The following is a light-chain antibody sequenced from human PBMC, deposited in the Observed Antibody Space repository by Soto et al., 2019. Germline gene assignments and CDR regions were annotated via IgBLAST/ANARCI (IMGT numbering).Light chain of an antibody. V-gene: IGLV2-14*03. CDR3: SSFTSSTTYV. CDR1: SSDVGGYSY. CDR2: DVS. Sequence: QSALTQPASVSGSPGQSITISCTGTSSDVGGYSYVCWYQHHPGKAPKLIISDVSNRPSGVSNRFSGSKSGNTASLTISGLQAEDEAYYYCSSFTSSTTYVFGTGTKVTVL. J-gene: IGLJ1*01.